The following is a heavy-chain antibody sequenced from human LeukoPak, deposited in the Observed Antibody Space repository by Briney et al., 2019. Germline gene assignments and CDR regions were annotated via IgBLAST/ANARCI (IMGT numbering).Heavy chain of an antibody. CDR3: ARATAEWELKVFDP. D-gene: IGHD1-26*01. CDR1: GGSISSYY. V-gene: IGHV4-59*01. CDR2: IYYSGST. Sequence: SETLSLTCTVSGGSISSYYWSWIRQPPGKGLEWIGYIYYSGSTNYNPSLKSRVTISVDTFKNQFSLKLSSVTAADTAVYYCARATAEWELKVFDPWGQGTLVTVSS. J-gene: IGHJ5*02.